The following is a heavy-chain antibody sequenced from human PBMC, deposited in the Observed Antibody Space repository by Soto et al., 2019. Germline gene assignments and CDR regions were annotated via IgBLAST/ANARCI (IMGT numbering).Heavy chain of an antibody. Sequence: SETLSLTCTLSGGAINDHYWSFIRQPPGKGLEWIGYIYYNGNTNYNPSLESRVTISVDRSRNQFSLRLTSLTAADTAVHYCARVRTGYFDYWGRGALVT. CDR1: GGAINDHY. D-gene: IGHD3-9*01. V-gene: IGHV4-59*11. CDR2: IYYNGNT. CDR3: ARVRTGYFDY. J-gene: IGHJ4*02.